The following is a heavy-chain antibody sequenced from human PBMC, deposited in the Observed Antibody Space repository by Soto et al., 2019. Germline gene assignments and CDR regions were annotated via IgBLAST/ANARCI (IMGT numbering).Heavy chain of an antibody. CDR3: AAGVFDY. D-gene: IGHD3-10*01. CDR2: ISGSGGST. J-gene: IGHJ4*02. Sequence: GGSRRRSWASSGFTFSSDAMSWGRQAPGKGLEWVSAISGSGGSTYCADFVKGRFTISRDNSNNTLYLQMNSLRAEDTAVYYCAAGVFDYWGQGTLVTV. V-gene: IGHV3-23*01. CDR1: GFTFSSDA.